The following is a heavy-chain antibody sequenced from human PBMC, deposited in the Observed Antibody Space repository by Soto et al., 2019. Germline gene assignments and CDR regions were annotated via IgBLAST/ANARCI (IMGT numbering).Heavy chain of an antibody. CDR2: IYSSGTT. J-gene: IGHJ6*02. CDR3: ARDLWFEELSTSYYYYAMDV. Sequence: QVQLQESGPGLVQPSQTLSLTCTVSGAPISSGTYYWSWIRQHPGKGLEWIWYIYSSGTTYYNPSLKTRVTIALDTSNNQFALKVSSVTAADTAVYYCARDLWFEELSTSYYYYAMDVWGQGTTVTVSS. V-gene: IGHV4-31*03. D-gene: IGHD3-10*01. CDR1: GAPISSGTYY.